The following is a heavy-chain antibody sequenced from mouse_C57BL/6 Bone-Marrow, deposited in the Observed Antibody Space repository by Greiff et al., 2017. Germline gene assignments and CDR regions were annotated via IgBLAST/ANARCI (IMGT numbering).Heavy chain of an antibody. CDR1: GYTFTSYW. CDR3: ERDYDYDGYWYFDV. Sequence: QVQLQQPGAELVKPGASVKLSCKASGYTFTSYWLPWVKQRPGQGLAWIGEIDPSDSYTNYNQKFKGKATLTEDTSSSTAYMQHSSLTSEDSAVYYCERDYDYDGYWYFDVWGTGTTVTVSS. CDR2: IDPSDSYT. D-gene: IGHD2-4*01. V-gene: IGHV1-50*01. J-gene: IGHJ1*03.